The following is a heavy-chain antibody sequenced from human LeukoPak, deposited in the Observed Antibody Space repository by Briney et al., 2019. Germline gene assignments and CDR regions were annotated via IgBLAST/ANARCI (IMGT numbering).Heavy chain of an antibody. D-gene: IGHD2-15*01. CDR1: GYTFTSYG. J-gene: IGHJ6*03. CDR2: ISAYNGNT. V-gene: IGHV1-18*01. CDR3: ARGPVVVAATLTYYYYMDV. Sequence: ASVKVSCKASGYTFTSYGISWVRQAPGQGLEWMGWISAYNGNTNYAQKLQGRVTMTTDTSTSTAYMELRSLRSDDTAVYYCARGPVVVAATLTYYYYMDVWGKGTTVTVSS.